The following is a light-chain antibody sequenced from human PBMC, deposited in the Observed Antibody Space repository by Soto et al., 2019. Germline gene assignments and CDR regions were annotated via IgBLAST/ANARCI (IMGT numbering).Light chain of an antibody. CDR1: QDISSW. Sequence: DSQITQSPASLSASLVDIVTITCLASQDISSWLAWYQQKPGKAPKIMIYAASSLQGGVPSRFSGSGSGTEFTLTISSLQPEDFATYYCQQASSFPPTFGQGTRLEIK. CDR2: AAS. V-gene: IGKV1-12*01. J-gene: IGKJ5*01. CDR3: QQASSFPPT.